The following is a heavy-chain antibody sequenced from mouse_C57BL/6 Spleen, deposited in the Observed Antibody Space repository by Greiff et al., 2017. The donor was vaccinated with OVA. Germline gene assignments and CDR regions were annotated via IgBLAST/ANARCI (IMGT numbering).Heavy chain of an antibody. J-gene: IGHJ4*01. CDR1: GFSLTSYG. CDR2: IWGDGST. CDR3: AKTVITTVVATDYAMDY. V-gene: IGHV2-3*01. Sequence: QVQLQQSGPGLVAPSQSLSITCTVSGFSLTSYGVSWVRQPPGKGLEWLGVIWGDGSTNYHSALISRLSISKDNSKSQVFLKLNSLQTDDTATYYCAKTVITTVVATDYAMDYWGQGTSVTVSS. D-gene: IGHD1-1*01.